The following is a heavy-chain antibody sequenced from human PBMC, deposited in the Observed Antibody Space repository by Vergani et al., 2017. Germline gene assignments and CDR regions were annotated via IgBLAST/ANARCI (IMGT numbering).Heavy chain of an antibody. J-gene: IGHJ4*02. CDR3: ARSVGYSSSWCDY. D-gene: IGHD6-13*01. CDR2: IYYSGST. CDR1: GGSISSGDYY. V-gene: IGHV4-30-4*08. Sequence: QVQLQESGPGLVKPSQTLSLTCTVSGGSISSGDYYWSWIRQPPGKGLEWIGYIYYSGSTYYNPSLKSRVTISVDTSKNQFSLKLSSVTAAATAVYYWARSVGYSSSWCDYWGQGTLVTVSS.